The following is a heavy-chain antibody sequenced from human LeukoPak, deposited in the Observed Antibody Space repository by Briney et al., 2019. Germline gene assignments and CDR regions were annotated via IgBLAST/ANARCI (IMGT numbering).Heavy chain of an antibody. J-gene: IGHJ4*02. Sequence: PGGSLRLSCVASGFTVDTYWMSWVRQAPGKGLEWVSVIYSGGSTYYADSVKGRFTISRDNSKNTLYLQMNSLRAEDTAVYYCARENQQLVPDYWGQGTLVTVSS. CDR3: ARENQQLVPDY. D-gene: IGHD1-1*01. CDR2: IYSGGST. V-gene: IGHV3-53*01. CDR1: GFTVDTYW.